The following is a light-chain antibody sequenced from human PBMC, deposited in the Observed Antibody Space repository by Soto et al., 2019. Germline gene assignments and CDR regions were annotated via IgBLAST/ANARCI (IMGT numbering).Light chain of an antibody. CDR2: GAS. Sequence: DIVLTKTPGTLSLSTRERATLSCRASQSVSSSYLAWYQQKPGQAPRLLIYGASSRATGIPDRFSGSGSGTDFTLTISRLEPEDFAVYYCQQYGSSPPITFCQGTRLEVK. J-gene: IGKJ5*01. V-gene: IGKV3-20*01. CDR3: QQYGSSPPIT. CDR1: QSVSSSY.